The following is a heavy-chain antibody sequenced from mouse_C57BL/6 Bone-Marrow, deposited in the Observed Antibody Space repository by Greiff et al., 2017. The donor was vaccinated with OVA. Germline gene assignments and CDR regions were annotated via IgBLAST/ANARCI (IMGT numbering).Heavy chain of an antibody. CDR1: GYSFTGYY. Sequence: EVQLQQSGPELVKPGASVKISCKASGYSFTGYYMNWVKQSPEKRLEWIGEINPSTGGTTYTQKFKAKATLTVDKSSSTAYMQLKSLTSEDSAVYNCARVPTVVATTLDYWGQGTTLTVSS. V-gene: IGHV1-42*01. CDR3: ARVPTVVATTLDY. D-gene: IGHD1-1*01. CDR2: INPSTGGT. J-gene: IGHJ2*01.